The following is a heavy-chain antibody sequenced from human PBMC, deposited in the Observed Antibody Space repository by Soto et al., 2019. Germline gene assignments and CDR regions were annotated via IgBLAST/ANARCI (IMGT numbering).Heavy chain of an antibody. CDR3: ASGDSTECSNGVCSFFYNHDMDV. Sequence: ASVKLSCKASGYSFTDYHIHWVRQAPGQGLDCLGRINPKSGGTSTAQKFQGWVTMTTDTSISTASMELTRLTSDDTAIYYCASGDSTECSNGVCSFFYNHDMDVWGQGTTVTVSS. CDR1: GYSFTDYH. D-gene: IGHD2-8*01. CDR2: INPKSGGT. V-gene: IGHV1-2*04. J-gene: IGHJ6*02.